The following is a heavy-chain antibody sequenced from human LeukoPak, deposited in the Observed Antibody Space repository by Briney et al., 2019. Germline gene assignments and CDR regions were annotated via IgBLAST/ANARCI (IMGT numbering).Heavy chain of an antibody. J-gene: IGHJ4*02. CDR1: GYTFTGYY. Sequence: ASVKVSCKASGYTFTGYYMHWVRQAPGQGLEWMGWINPNSGGTNYAQKFQGRVTMTRDTSISTAYMELSRLRSDDTAVYYCARVTGYDILTGYYLTPYYFDYWGQGTLVTVSS. V-gene: IGHV1-2*02. D-gene: IGHD3-9*01. CDR3: ARVTGYDILTGYYLTPYYFDY. CDR2: INPNSGGT.